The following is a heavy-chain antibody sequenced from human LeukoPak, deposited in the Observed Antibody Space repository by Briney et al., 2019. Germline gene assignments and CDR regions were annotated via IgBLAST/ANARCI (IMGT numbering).Heavy chain of an antibody. V-gene: IGHV3-21*01. D-gene: IGHD2-21*02. CDR2: ISSSSSYI. Sequence: GGSLRLSCAASGFTFSSYSMNWVRQAPGKGLEWASSISSSSSYIKYADSVKGRFTISRDNAKNSLYLQMNSLRAEDTAVYYCARDGDWGFDYWGQGTLVTVSS. CDR1: GFTFSSYS. J-gene: IGHJ4*02. CDR3: ARDGDWGFDY.